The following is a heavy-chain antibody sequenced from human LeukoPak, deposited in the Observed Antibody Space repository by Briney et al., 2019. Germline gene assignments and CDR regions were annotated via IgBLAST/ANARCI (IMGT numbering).Heavy chain of an antibody. CDR2: IIPIFGTA. Sequence: ASVKVSCKASGGTFSSYAISWVRQAPRQGLEWMGGIIPIFGTANYAQKFQGRVTITADESTSTAYMELSSLRSEDTAVYYCARGDYYDSSGYWDYWGQGTLVTVSS. J-gene: IGHJ4*02. CDR3: ARGDYYDSSGYWDY. D-gene: IGHD3-22*01. CDR1: GGTFSSYA. V-gene: IGHV1-69*01.